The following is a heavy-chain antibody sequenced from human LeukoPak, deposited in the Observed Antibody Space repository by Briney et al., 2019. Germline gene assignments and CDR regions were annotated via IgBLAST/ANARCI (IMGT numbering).Heavy chain of an antibody. D-gene: IGHD6-19*01. J-gene: IGHJ6*02. V-gene: IGHV3-7*01. CDR2: IKQDGSEK. CDR1: GFTFSSYW. Sequence: GGSLRLSCAASGFTFSSYWMSWVRQAPGKGLEWVANIKQDGSEKYYVDSVKGRFTISRDNAKNSLYLQMNSLRAEDTAVYYCAKVQQWLGYYYYYGMDVWGQGTTVTVSS. CDR3: AKVQQWLGYYYYYGMDV.